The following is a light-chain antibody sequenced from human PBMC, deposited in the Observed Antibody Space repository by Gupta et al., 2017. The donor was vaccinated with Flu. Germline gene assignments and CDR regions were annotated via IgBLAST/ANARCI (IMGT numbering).Light chain of an antibody. Sequence: QMTQSPSSLPASVGDRVTITCRASQSISTYLNWYQQIPGKAPKLLMYSASSLQSGVPSRFSGSGSGTDFTLTISRLQPEDFATYYCQQTYDTPYTFGQGTKLEIK. J-gene: IGKJ2*01. V-gene: IGKV1-39*01. CDR3: QQTYDTPYT. CDR2: SAS. CDR1: QSISTY.